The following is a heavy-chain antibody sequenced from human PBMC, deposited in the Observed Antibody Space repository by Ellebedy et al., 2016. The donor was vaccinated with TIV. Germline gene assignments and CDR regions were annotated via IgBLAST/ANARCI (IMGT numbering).Heavy chain of an antibody. D-gene: IGHD2-2*01. CDR1: GFTFKSYD. J-gene: IGHJ4*02. V-gene: IGHV3-30*18. Sequence: GGSLRLXXAASGFTFKSYDMHWVRQVPGKGLEWVAVISSDGGRKHYADSVKGRFTISRDNSKNTLFLQMNSLRPEDAVVFYCAKEKRYCSSANCPLGYWGQGNLVTVSS. CDR3: AKEKRYCSSANCPLGY. CDR2: ISSDGGRK.